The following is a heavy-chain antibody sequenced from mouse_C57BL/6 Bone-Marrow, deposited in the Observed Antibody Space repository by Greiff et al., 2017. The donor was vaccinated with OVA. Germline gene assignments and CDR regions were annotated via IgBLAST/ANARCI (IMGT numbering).Heavy chain of an antibody. V-gene: IGHV1-76*01. CDR2: IYPGSGNT. CDR1: GYTFTDYY. Sequence: QVQLQQSGAELVRPGASVTLSCKASGYTFTDYYIHWVKQRPGQGLEWIARIYPGSGNTSYNEKFKGKATLTAEKSSSTAYMQLSSLTSEDSAVYFCARRHYYGSSLLDYWGQGTTLTVSS. D-gene: IGHD1-1*01. J-gene: IGHJ2*01. CDR3: ARRHYYGSSLLDY.